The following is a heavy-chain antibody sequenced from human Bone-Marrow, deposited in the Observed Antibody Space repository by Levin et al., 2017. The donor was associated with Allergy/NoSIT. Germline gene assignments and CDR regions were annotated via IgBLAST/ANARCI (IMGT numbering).Heavy chain of an antibody. Sequence: PGGSLRLSCAASGFTFSTYGMHWVRQAPDKGLEWVAVIWHDGTNKYYRDSVQGRFTISRDNSKNMVYLQMNRLRAEDTGVYYCARDPPEMQPLDYWGRGTLVTVSS. J-gene: IGHJ4*02. CDR3: ARDPPEMQPLDY. CDR2: IWHDGTNK. V-gene: IGHV3-33*01. CDR1: GFTFSTYG. D-gene: IGHD6-13*01.